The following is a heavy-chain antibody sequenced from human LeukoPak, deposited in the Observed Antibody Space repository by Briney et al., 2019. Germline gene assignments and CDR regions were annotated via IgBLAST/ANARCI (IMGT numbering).Heavy chain of an antibody. CDR2: IWYDGSNK. CDR1: GFTFSSYG. J-gene: IGHJ6*03. Sequence: GGSLRLSCAASGFTFSSYGMHWVRQAPGKGLEWVAVIWYDGSNKYYADSVKGRFTISRDNSKNTLYLQMNSLRAEDTAIYYCARADWNDDYYYYYMDVWGKGTTVTVSS. CDR3: ARADWNDDYYYYYMDV. V-gene: IGHV3-33*01. D-gene: IGHD1-1*01.